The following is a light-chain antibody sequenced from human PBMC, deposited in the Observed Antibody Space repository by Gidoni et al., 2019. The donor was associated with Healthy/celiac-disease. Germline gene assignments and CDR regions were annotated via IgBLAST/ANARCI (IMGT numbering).Light chain of an antibody. CDR1: QSVSSSY. CDR3: QKYGSSPWT. Sequence: IVLPQSPGTLSLSPGERATPSCRASQSVSSSYLAWYQHKPGQAPRLLIYGASSRAAGIPDRFSGSGSGTDFTLTISRLEPEDFAVYYCQKYGSSPWTFGQGTKVEIK. J-gene: IGKJ1*01. V-gene: IGKV3-20*01. CDR2: GAS.